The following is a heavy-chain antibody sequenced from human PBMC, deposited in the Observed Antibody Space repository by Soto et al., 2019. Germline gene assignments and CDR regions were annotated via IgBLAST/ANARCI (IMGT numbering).Heavy chain of an antibody. CDR3: NTDFDFGGGDSPL. CDR1: GFAFTNVW. CDR2: IKSKADGETT. D-gene: IGHD2-21*01. Sequence: QLVESGGGLVKPGGSLALSCAGSGFAFTNVWLHWVRQAPGKGLEWVGRIKSKADGETTDYAATVKGRFTISREDSKNTLYLQMNSLQTEDSGVYYCNTDFDFGGGDSPLWGQGTLVTVSS. V-gene: IGHV3-15*07. J-gene: IGHJ4*02.